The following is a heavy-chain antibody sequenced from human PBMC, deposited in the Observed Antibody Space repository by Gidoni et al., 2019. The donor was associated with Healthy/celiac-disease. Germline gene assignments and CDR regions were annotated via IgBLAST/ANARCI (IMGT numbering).Heavy chain of an antibody. CDR1: GGSFSGYY. V-gene: IGHV4-34*01. Sequence: QVQLQQWGAGLLKPSETLSLPCAVYGGSFSGYYWSWIRQPPGKGLEWIGEINHSGSTNYNPSLKSRVTRSVDTSKNQFSLKLSSVTAADTAVYYCARRGIAARDRYCDLWGRGTLVTVSS. D-gene: IGHD6-6*01. CDR2: INHSGST. J-gene: IGHJ2*01. CDR3: ARRGIAARDRYCDL.